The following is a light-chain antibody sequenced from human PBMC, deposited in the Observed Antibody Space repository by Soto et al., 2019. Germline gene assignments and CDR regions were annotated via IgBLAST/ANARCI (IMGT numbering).Light chain of an antibody. J-gene: IGKJ4*01. CDR1: QSISSY. V-gene: IGKV1-39*01. Sequence: DIQMTQTPSSLSASVGDRVTITCRASQSISSYLNWYQQKPGKAPKLLIYAASSLQSGVPSRFSGSGSGTDFTLTISSLQREDFATYYCQRSFRTPLTFGGGTKVEIK. CDR3: QRSFRTPLT. CDR2: AAS.